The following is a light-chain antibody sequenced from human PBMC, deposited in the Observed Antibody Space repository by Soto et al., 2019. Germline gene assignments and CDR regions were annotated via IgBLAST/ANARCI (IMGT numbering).Light chain of an antibody. Sequence: EIVLTQSPGTLSLSPGERATLSCRASQSVSSSYLAWYQQKPGQAPRLLIYGASSRATGIPDRFSGSGSGTGFTLTIRRLEPEYFAVYYCQQYGSSPSTFGQGTKVEIK. CDR3: QQYGSSPST. CDR1: QSVSSSY. J-gene: IGKJ1*01. V-gene: IGKV3-20*01. CDR2: GAS.